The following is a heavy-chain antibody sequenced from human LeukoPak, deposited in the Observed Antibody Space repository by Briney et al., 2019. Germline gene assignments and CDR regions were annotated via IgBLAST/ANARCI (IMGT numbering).Heavy chain of an antibody. Sequence: GGSLRLSCAASGFTFSHYGMHWVRQAPGKGLEWLAFTPYDGSYEYYADSVKGRFTISRDNSKNTLYLQMNSLRTEDTAFYYCAKYEAFPTAPLAYWGQGTLVTVSS. CDR1: GFTFSHYG. D-gene: IGHD3-3*01. CDR2: TPYDGSYE. V-gene: IGHV3-30*02. CDR3: AKYEAFPTAPLAY. J-gene: IGHJ4*02.